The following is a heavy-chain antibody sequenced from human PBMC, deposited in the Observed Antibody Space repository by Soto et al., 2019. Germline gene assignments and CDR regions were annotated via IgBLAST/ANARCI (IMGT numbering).Heavy chain of an antibody. V-gene: IGHV3-30*18. CDR2: MSYDGTNK. CDR3: AKAQTYYYDTSGYYPDCFDY. J-gene: IGHJ4*02. CDR1: GFTFSSYD. Sequence: PGGSLRLSCAASGFTFSSYDMNWVRQAPGKGLEWVAVMSYDGTNKNYADSVRGRFTISRDNSKNTLYLQMNSLRAEDTAVYYCAKAQTYYYDTSGYYPDCFDYWGQGTLVTVSS. D-gene: IGHD3-22*01.